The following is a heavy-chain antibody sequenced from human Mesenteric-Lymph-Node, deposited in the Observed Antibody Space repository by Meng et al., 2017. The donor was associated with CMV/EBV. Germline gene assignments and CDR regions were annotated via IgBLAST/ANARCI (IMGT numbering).Heavy chain of an antibody. CDR2: IYYSGST. Sequence: SETLSLTCAVSGASISSYYWSWIRQPPGKGLEWIGYIYYSGSTSYNPSLKSRVTISADTSTNQFSLKLSSVTAADTALYYCARLGRGFDYWGQGTLVTVSS. CDR3: ARLGRGFDY. CDR1: GASISSYY. V-gene: IGHV4-59*01. J-gene: IGHJ4*02. D-gene: IGHD3-10*01.